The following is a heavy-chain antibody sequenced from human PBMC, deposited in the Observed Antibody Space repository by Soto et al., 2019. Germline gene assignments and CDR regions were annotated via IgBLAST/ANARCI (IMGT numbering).Heavy chain of an antibody. Sequence: QVQLQESGPGLVKPSGTLSLTCAVSGGSISSNNWWTWVRQPPGKGLEWIGEIYHSGTTNYNPSPQSRVTRSVDKSKNQFSLKLNSVTAADTAVYYCAGDVFCGAFEIWGQGTMVTVCS. CDR3: AGDVFCGAFEI. CDR1: GGSISSNNW. CDR2: IYHSGTT. V-gene: IGHV4-4*02. J-gene: IGHJ3*02. D-gene: IGHD2-21*01.